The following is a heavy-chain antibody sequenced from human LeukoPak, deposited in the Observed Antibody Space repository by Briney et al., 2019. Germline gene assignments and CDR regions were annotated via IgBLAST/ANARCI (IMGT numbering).Heavy chain of an antibody. J-gene: IGHJ5*02. CDR1: GGSISSYY. CDR2: IYNSGST. Sequence: SETLSLTCTVSGGSISSYYWSWIRQPPGKGLEWIGYIYNSGSTNYNPSLKSRVTISVDTSKNQFSLKLSSVTAADTAVYYCARARLDYADLYFDPWGQGTLVTVSS. V-gene: IGHV4-59*01. D-gene: IGHD4-17*01. CDR3: ARARLDYADLYFDP.